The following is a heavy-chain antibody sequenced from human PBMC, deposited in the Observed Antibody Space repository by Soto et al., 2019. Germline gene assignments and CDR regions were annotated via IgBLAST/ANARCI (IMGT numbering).Heavy chain of an antibody. CDR3: ARYKSNYYYGMDV. J-gene: IGHJ6*02. CDR2: IYYSGLT. V-gene: IGHV4-59*01. CDR1: GGSISSYY. Sequence: QVQLQESGPGLVKPSETLSLTCTVSGGSISSYYWSWIRQPPGKGLEWIGYIYYSGLTNYNPSLKIRVTIAVDPSKNQVSLKLSSVTAADTAVYYCARYKSNYYYGMDVWGQGTTVTVS. D-gene: IGHD1-20*01.